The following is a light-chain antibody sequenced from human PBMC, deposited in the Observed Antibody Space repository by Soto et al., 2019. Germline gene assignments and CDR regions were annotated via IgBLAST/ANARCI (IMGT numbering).Light chain of an antibody. Sequence: QSALTQPPSASGSLGQSVTIPCTGTSSDVGDYNYVSWYQQHPGKVPKLMIYEVTLRPSGVPDRFSGSKSGNTASLTVSGLQADDEADYYCSAYAGSNTFVFGTGTKVTVL. CDR1: SSDVGDYNY. V-gene: IGLV2-8*01. J-gene: IGLJ1*01. CDR3: SAYAGSNTFV. CDR2: EVT.